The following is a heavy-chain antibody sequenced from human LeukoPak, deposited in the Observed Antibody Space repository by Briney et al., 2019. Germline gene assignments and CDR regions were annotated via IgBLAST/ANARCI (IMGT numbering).Heavy chain of an antibody. Sequence: PGGSLRLPCAASGFTFSDYDMHWVRQATGKGLEWVSAIGTAGDTYYTGSVKGRSTISRENAKNSLYLQMNSLRAGDTAVYYCARVAKERVGGVYYFDYWGQGTLVTVSS. J-gene: IGHJ4*02. CDR2: IGTAGDT. D-gene: IGHD1-1*01. CDR3: ARVAKERVGGVYYFDY. V-gene: IGHV3-13*01. CDR1: GFTFSDYD.